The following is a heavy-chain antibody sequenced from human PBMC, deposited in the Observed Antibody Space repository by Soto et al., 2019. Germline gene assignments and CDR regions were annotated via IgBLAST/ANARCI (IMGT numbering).Heavy chain of an antibody. CDR3: ARYDFGTFDY. J-gene: IGHJ4*02. V-gene: IGHV4-4*02. Sequence: LSLTCAVSGDSISSSFWWSWVRQPPGKGLEWIGEIYHTESTVYNPSLKSRVTISVDKSKNQFSLNLDSGTAADTAVYYCARYDFGTFDYWGRGILVTVS. D-gene: IGHD4-17*01. CDR2: IYHTEST. CDR1: GDSISSSFW.